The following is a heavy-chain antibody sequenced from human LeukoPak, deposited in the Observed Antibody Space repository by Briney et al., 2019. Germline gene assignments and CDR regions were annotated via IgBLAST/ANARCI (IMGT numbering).Heavy chain of an antibody. Sequence: GGSLRHSCVASGFTFSSYVMSWVRPAPGKGLEWVSAISGSGGSTYYADSVKGRFTISRDNSKKTLYLQMNSLRAEDTAVYYCAKDRDSSGWYVYWGQGTLVTVSS. CDR2: ISGSGGST. CDR3: AKDRDSSGWYVY. CDR1: GFTFSSYV. V-gene: IGHV3-23*01. J-gene: IGHJ4*02. D-gene: IGHD6-19*01.